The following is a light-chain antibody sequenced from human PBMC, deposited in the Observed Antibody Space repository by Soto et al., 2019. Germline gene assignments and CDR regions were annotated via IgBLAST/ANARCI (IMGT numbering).Light chain of an antibody. J-gene: IGLJ2*01. CDR2: DVY. V-gene: IGLV2-11*01. Sequence: QSVLTQPRSVSGSPGQSVTISCTGTISDVGDYDYVSWYQQHPGKAPKLIIYDVYKRSSGVPDRFSGSKSGNTAPLTISGLQAEDEADYYCCSYAGSSTSAIFGGGTKVTVL. CDR3: CSYAGSSTSAI. CDR1: ISDVGDYDY.